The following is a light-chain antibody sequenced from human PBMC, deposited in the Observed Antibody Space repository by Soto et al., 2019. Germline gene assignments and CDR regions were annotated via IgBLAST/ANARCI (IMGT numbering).Light chain of an antibody. J-gene: IGKJ1*01. Sequence: GDRVTITCRPSQSIDNFLNWYQQKPGKAPNLLIYAASSLQSGVSSRFSGSGSGTEFTLTISRLEPEDFAVYYCQQCGSAPLTFGQGTKVDI. CDR2: AAS. V-gene: IGKV1-39*01. CDR3: QQCGSAPLT. CDR1: QSIDNF.